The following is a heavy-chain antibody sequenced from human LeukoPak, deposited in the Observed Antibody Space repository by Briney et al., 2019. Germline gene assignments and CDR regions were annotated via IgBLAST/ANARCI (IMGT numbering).Heavy chain of an antibody. Sequence: SETLSLTCAVSGGSISSNSYYWGWIRQPPGKGLEWIGSIYYSGSTYYNPSLRSRVTISVDTSKNQFSLKLSSVTAADTAVYYCARVGAYILSTEVNWFDPWGQGTLVTVSS. D-gene: IGHD2/OR15-2a*01. CDR2: IYYSGST. J-gene: IGHJ5*02. CDR3: ARVGAYILSTEVNWFDP. V-gene: IGHV4-39*01. CDR1: GGSISSNSYY.